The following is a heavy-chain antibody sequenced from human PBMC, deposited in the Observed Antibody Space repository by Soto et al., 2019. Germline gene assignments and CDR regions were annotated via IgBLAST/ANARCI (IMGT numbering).Heavy chain of an antibody. CDR2: IYWNDDK. CDR1: GFSLSTSGVG. V-gene: IGHV2-5*01. Sequence: QITLKESGPTLVKPTQTLTLTCTFSGFSLSTSGVGVGWIRQPPGKALEWLALIYWNDDKRYSPSLKSRLTITQDTSKHQVVLTMTNMDPVDTATYYGAHGPDYYDSSDPYFDYWGQGTLVNVAS. J-gene: IGHJ4*02. CDR3: AHGPDYYDSSDPYFDY. D-gene: IGHD3-22*01.